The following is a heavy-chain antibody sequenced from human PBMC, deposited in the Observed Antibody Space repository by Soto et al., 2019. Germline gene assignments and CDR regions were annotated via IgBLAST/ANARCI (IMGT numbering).Heavy chain of an antibody. J-gene: IGHJ1*01. D-gene: IGHD4-17*01. V-gene: IGHV3-11*01. CDR2: ISSSGSTI. Sequence: GGSLRLSCAASGFTFSDYYMSWIRQAPGKGLEWVSYISSSGSTIYYADSVKGRFTISRDNAKNSLYLQMNSLRAEDTAVYYCARASYGGNSAEYFQHWGQGTLVTVSS. CDR1: GFTFSDYY. CDR3: ARASYGGNSAEYFQH.